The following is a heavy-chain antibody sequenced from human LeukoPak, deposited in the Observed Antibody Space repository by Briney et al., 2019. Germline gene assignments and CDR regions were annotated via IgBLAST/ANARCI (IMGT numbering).Heavy chain of an antibody. CDR1: GYTFTGYY. CDR2: INPNSSGT. CDR3: ARANGASGYSSGWYDY. J-gene: IGHJ4*02. V-gene: IGHV1-2*02. D-gene: IGHD6-19*01. Sequence: ASVKVSCKASGYTFTGYYMHWVRQAPGQGLEWMGWINPNSSGTNYAQKFQGRVTMTRDTSISTAYMELSRLRSDDTAVYYCARANGASGYSSGWYDYWGQGTLVTVSS.